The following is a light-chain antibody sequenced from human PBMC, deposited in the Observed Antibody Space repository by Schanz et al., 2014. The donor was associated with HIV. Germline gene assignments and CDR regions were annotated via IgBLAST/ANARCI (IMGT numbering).Light chain of an antibody. J-gene: IGKJ3*01. CDR1: QGIGND. CDR2: AAS. CDR3: QQLNGYPLFA. V-gene: IGKV1-17*01. Sequence: DIQMTQSPSSLSASVGDRVTITCRARQGIGNDLGWHQQRPGKAPKRLIYAASTLQSGVPSRFSGSGSGTEFTLTISSLQPEDFATYYCQQLNGYPLFAFGPGTKVDV.